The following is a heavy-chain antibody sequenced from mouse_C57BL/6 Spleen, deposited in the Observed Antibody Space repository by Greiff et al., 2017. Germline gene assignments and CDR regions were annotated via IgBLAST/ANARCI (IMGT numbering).Heavy chain of an antibody. D-gene: IGHD2-4*01. CDR2: IYPRSGNT. Sequence: VQLQQSGAELARPGASVKLSCKASGYTFTSYGISWVKQRTGQGLEWIGEIYPRSGNTYYNEKFKGKATLTADKSSSTAYMDLRSLTSEDSAVYFCARQDYDYDWFAYWGQGTLVTVSA. CDR1: GYTFTSYG. J-gene: IGHJ3*01. CDR3: ARQDYDYDWFAY. V-gene: IGHV1-81*01.